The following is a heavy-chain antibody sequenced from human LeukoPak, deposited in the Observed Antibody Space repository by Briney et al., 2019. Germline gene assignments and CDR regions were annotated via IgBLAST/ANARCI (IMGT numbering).Heavy chain of an antibody. V-gene: IGHV1-69*05. CDR3: ASVVVTAVMFPFFDY. J-gene: IGHJ4*02. CDR1: GGTFSSYA. Sequence: SVKVSCEASGGTFSSYAISWVRQAPGQGLEWMGRIIPIFGTANYAQKFQGRVTITTDESTSTAYMELSSLRSEDTAVYYCASVVVTAVMFPFFDYWGQGSLVTVSS. D-gene: IGHD2-2*01. CDR2: IIPIFGTA.